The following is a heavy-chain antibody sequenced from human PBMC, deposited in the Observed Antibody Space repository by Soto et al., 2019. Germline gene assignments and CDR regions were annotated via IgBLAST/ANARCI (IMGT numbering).Heavy chain of an antibody. CDR3: ASWGQAVRGVHYYYGMDV. J-gene: IGHJ6*02. V-gene: IGHV3-48*02. D-gene: IGHD3-10*01. Sequence: GGSLRLSCAASGFTFSSYSMNWVRQAPGKGLEWVSYISSSSSTIYYADSVKGRFTISRDNAKNSLYLQMNSLRDEDTAVYYCASWGQAVRGVHYYYGMDVWGQGTTVTVSS. CDR1: GFTFSSYS. CDR2: ISSSSSTI.